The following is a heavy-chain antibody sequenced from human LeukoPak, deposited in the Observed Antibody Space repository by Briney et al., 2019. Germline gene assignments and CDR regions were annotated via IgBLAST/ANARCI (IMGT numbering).Heavy chain of an antibody. V-gene: IGHV1-24*01. Sequence: ASVKVSCKVSGYTLTELSMHWVRQAPGKGLEWMGGFDPEDGETIYAQKFQGRVTMTRDMSTSTVYMELSSLRSEDTAVYYCARSHYPHYYYDSSGYFFDYWGQGTLVTVSS. J-gene: IGHJ4*02. CDR1: GYTLTELS. D-gene: IGHD3-22*01. CDR3: ARSHYPHYYYDSSGYFFDY. CDR2: FDPEDGET.